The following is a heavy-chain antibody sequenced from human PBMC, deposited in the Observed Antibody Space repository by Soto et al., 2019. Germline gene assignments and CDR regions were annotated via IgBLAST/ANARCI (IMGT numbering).Heavy chain of an antibody. CDR1: GGSISSGGYY. Sequence: QVQLQESGPGLVKPSQTLSLTCTVSGGSISSGGYYWSWIRQHPGKGLEWIGYIYYSGSTYYNPSLNSRVTISVDTSKNHFSLKLSSVTAADTAVYYCARAESIGYRMDVWGQGTTVTVSS. CDR2: IYYSGST. CDR3: ARAESIGYRMDV. V-gene: IGHV4-31*03. J-gene: IGHJ6*02.